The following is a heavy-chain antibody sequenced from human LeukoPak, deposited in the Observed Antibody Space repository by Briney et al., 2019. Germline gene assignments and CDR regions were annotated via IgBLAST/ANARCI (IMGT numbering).Heavy chain of an antibody. D-gene: IGHD1-1*01. J-gene: IGHJ4*02. CDR3: ARDYNGYFEY. CDR1: GFTFSTYW. Sequence: GGSLRLSCAASGFTFSTYWMSWVRQAPGKGLEWVANIKQDGSEKYYVDSVKDRFTISRDNAKNSLYLQMNSLRAEDTAVYFCARDYNGYFEYWGQGTLVTVSS. V-gene: IGHV3-7*01. CDR2: IKQDGSEK.